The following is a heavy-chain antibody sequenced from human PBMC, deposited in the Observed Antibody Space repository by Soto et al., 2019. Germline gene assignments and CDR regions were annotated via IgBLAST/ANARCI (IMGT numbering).Heavy chain of an antibody. CDR2: IFPGDSDI. J-gene: IGHJ6*02. Sequence: GESLKISCNGSGYSFTSYWIGWVRQMPGKGLEWMAIIFPGDSDIRYSPSFQGQVTISADKSISTAYLQWSSLKASDTAMYYCARQPSNGQWFLWGQGTTVTVSS. V-gene: IGHV5-51*01. CDR1: GYSFTSYW. CDR3: ARQPSNGQWFL. D-gene: IGHD3-22*01.